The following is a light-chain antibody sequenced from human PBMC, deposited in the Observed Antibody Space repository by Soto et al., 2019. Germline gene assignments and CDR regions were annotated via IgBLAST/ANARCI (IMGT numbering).Light chain of an antibody. CDR3: QQYGSS. V-gene: IGKV3-20*01. CDR1: QSVSSSY. J-gene: IGKJ1*01. CDR2: GAS. Sequence: EIVLTQSPGTLSLSPGERATLSCRASQSVSSSYLAWYQQKPGQAPRLLIYGASSRATGIPDRFSGSGSGTDFTLTISRLEREGFAVYYCQQYGSSFGQGTKVEIK.